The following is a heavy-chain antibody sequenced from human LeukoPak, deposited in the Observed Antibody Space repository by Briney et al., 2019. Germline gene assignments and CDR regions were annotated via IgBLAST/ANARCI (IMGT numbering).Heavy chain of an antibody. V-gene: IGHV3-30*04. CDR2: ISFDGTNK. J-gene: IGHJ4*02. CDR1: GVTLSNYA. CDR3: ATDYGDYEPIDY. D-gene: IGHD4-17*01. Sequence: PGRSLRLSCTASGVTLSNYAMHWVRRPPGRGLEWVAVISFDGTNKYYGDSVEGRFSVSRDNSKNTLYLQMNSLRPDDTAMYYCATDYGDYEPIDYWGQGTLLSVSS.